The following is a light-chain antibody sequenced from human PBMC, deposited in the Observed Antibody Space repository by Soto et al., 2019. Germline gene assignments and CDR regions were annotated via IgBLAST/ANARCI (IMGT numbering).Light chain of an antibody. CDR1: SSNIGNNY. V-gene: IGLV1-51*01. J-gene: IGLJ1*01. CDR3: GAWGAASYV. CDR2: DNN. Sequence: QSVLTQSPSVSAAPGQKVTISCSGGSSNIGNNYVSWYHQLPGTAPKVLIYDNNKRASGIPDRFSGSKSGTSATLGITGRQGGDGGDYYGGAWGAASYVGGTGTDLTV.